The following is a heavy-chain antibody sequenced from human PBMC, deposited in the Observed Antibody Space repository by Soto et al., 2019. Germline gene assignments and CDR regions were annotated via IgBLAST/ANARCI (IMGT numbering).Heavy chain of an antibody. J-gene: IGHJ6*03. D-gene: IGHD3-10*01. CDR3: ARGSLVWFGELSRRGGYYYYMDV. V-gene: IGHV4-34*01. CDR2: INDSGST. CDR1: GGSFSGYY. Sequence: QVQLQQWGAGLLKPSETLSLTCAVYGGSFSGYYWSWIRQTPGKGLEWIGEINDSGSTNHNPSLKSRVNILVDTPKYQFSLKLSSVTAADTAVYYCARGSLVWFGELSRRGGYYYYMDVWGKGTTVTVSS.